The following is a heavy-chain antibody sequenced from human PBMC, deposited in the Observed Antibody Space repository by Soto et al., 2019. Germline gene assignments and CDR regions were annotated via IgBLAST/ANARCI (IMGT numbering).Heavy chain of an antibody. CDR1: GFTFSSYA. CDR3: ALMPRSGWYAGDAFDI. V-gene: IGHV3-30-3*01. CDR2: ISYDGSNK. D-gene: IGHD6-19*01. J-gene: IGHJ3*02. Sequence: GGSLRLSCAASGFTFSSYAMYWVRQAPGKGLEWVAVISYDGSNKYYADSVKGRFTISRDNSKNTLYLQMNSLRAEDTAVYYCALMPRSGWYAGDAFDIWGQGTMVNVSS.